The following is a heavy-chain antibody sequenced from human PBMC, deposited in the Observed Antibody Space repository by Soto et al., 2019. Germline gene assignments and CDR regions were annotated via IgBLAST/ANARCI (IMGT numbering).Heavy chain of an antibody. D-gene: IGHD4-17*01. Sequence: QVQLLESGGGVVQPGRSLRLSCAASGFVFSTYGMHWVRQAPGKGLEWLSVIPYDGNNKYYADSVKGRFTISRDNSKNTLWLQKDSLRTEDTAVYYCAKDLLLTTITTVGDWGQGTLVTVSS. CDR1: GFVFSTYG. J-gene: IGHJ4*02. CDR3: AKDLLLTTITTVGD. V-gene: IGHV3-30*18. CDR2: IPYDGNNK.